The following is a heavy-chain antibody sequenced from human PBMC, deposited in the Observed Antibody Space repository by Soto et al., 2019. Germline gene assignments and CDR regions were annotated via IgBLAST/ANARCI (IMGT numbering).Heavy chain of an antibody. J-gene: IGHJ4*02. CDR1: GFTFSFYG. V-gene: IGHV3-30*18. Sequence: QLQLVESGGGVVQPGRSLRLSCVASGFTFSFYGMHWVRQAPGEGLEWVAVISYDGSNKYYADSVKGRFTISRDNSKKTLYLQMNSLRAEDTAVYYCAKARLTKTSIASTGARDYWGQGTLVTVSS. CDR2: ISYDGSNK. D-gene: IGHD6-13*01. CDR3: AKARLTKTSIASTGARDY.